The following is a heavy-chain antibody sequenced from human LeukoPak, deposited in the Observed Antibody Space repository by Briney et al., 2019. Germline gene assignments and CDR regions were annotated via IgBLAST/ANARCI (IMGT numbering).Heavy chain of an antibody. V-gene: IGHV3-23*01. Sequence: GGSLRLSCAASGFTFSSYAMNWVRQAPGKGLEWVSAISGGSGGSTYYADSVKGRFTISRDNSKNTLYLHMNSLRADDTAVYYCARDYTGNWFDPWGQGTLVTVSS. CDR1: GFTFSSYA. CDR2: ISGGSGGST. CDR3: ARDYTGNWFDP. J-gene: IGHJ5*02. D-gene: IGHD3-10*01.